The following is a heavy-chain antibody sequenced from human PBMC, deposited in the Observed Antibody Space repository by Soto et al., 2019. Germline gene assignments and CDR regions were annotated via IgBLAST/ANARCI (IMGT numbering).Heavy chain of an antibody. J-gene: IGHJ4*02. CDR3: ANPIPKTGTTFGF. CDR1: GFTFSNFA. D-gene: IGHD1-1*01. CDR2: ISGSGDDT. Sequence: QLLESGGGFLQPGGSLRLSCVASGFTFSNFAMAWVRQAPGEGLEWVSAISGSGDDTFYADSMKGRFTISRDNSKDTLYLQINSLRAEDTAVYYCANPIPKTGTTFGFWGQGTLVTVSS. V-gene: IGHV3-23*01.